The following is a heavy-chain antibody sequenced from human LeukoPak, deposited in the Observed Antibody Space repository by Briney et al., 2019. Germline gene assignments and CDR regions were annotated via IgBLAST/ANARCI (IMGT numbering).Heavy chain of an antibody. D-gene: IGHD6-19*01. V-gene: IGHV3-23*01. CDR3: AKEDSGWLGIDY. Sequence: GGSLRLSCAASGFTFSSHGMNWVRQAPGKGLEWVSGISPSGGITYYTDSVKGRFTISRDNSKNTVSLQMNSLRGEDTAVYYCAKEDSGWLGIDYWGQGTLVTVSS. CDR1: GFTFSSHG. CDR2: ISPSGGIT. J-gene: IGHJ4*02.